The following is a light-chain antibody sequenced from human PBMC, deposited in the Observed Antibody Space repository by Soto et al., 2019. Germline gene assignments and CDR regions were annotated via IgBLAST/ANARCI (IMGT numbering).Light chain of an antibody. J-gene: IGLJ1*01. Sequence: QSVRTQPPSASGSPGQSVTISCTGTSSDVGGYNYVSWYQQHPGKAPKLMIYEVSKRPSGVPDRFSGSKSGNTASLTVSGLQAEEEADYYCSSYAGSNNFEVFGTGTKVTVL. CDR1: SSDVGGYNY. CDR2: EVS. CDR3: SSYAGSNNFEV. V-gene: IGLV2-8*01.